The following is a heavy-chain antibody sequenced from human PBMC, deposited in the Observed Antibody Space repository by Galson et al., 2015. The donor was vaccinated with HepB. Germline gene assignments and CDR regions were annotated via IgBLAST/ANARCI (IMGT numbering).Heavy chain of an antibody. D-gene: IGHD5-12*01. CDR1: GYTFTGYY. Sequence: CKASGYTFTGYYMHWVRQAPGQGLEWMGRINPSSGGTNYAQKFQGRVTMTRDTSISTAYMELSRLRSDDTVVYYCARGGYGGHDPIDYWGQGTLVTVSS. CDR3: ARGGYGGHDPIDY. CDR2: INPSSGGT. J-gene: IGHJ4*02. V-gene: IGHV1-2*05.